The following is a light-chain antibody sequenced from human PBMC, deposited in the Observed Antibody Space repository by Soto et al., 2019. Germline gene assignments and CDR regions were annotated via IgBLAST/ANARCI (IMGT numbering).Light chain of an antibody. J-gene: IGKJ4*01. CDR2: DAS. Sequence: EIVLTQSPATLSLSPGERATLSCRASQSVSSYLAWYQQKPGQAPRLLIYDASNRATGIPARFSGSGSGTAFTLTISSLEPEDFAVYYCQQRSKWPPIFGGGTKVEIK. V-gene: IGKV3-11*01. CDR1: QSVSSY. CDR3: QQRSKWPPI.